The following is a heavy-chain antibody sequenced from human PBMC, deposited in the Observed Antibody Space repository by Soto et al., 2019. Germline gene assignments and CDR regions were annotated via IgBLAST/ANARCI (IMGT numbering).Heavy chain of an antibody. Sequence: EVQILESGGALIQPGGSLRLSCAASGFTSSMTWVRQAPGKGLEWVSASDFSGRLTYYADSVKGRFTIFRDTSVNTLFLQMNSLRTEDTAVYYCANILVGQWLVPGGYWGPGTLDTVSS. CDR3: ANILVGQWLVPGGY. CDR2: SDFSGRLT. V-gene: IGHV3-23*01. CDR1: GFTSS. J-gene: IGHJ4*02. D-gene: IGHD6-19*01.